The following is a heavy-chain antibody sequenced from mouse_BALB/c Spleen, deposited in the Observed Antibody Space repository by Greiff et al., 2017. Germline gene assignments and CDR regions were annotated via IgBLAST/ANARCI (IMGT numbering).Heavy chain of an antibody. V-gene: IGHV5-17*02. CDR1: GFTFSSFG. J-gene: IGHJ2*01. D-gene: IGHD4-1*01. Sequence: EVMLVESGGGLVQPGGSRKLSCAASGFTFSSFGMHWVRQAPEKGLEWVAYISSGSSTIYYADTVKGRFTISRDNPKNTLFLQMTSLRSEDTAMYYCASRLTGYFDYWGQDTTLTFSS. CDR2: ISSGSSTI. CDR3: ASRLTGYFDY.